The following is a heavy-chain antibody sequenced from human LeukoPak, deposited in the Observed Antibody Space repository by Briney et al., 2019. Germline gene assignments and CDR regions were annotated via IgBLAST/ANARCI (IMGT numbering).Heavy chain of an antibody. CDR1: GFTFSSYG. V-gene: IGHV3-30*18. CDR3: AKDIDWGAAAALDY. CDR2: ISYDGSNK. D-gene: IGHD6-13*01. J-gene: IGHJ4*02. Sequence: GGSLRLSCAASGFTFSSYGMHWVRQAPGKGLEWVAVISYDGSNKYYADSVKGRFTISRDNSKNTLYLQMNSLRAEDTALYYCAKDIDWGAAAALDYWGQGTLVTVSS.